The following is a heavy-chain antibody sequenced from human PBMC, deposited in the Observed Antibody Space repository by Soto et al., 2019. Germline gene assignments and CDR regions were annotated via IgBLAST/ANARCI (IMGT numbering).Heavy chain of an antibody. V-gene: IGHV1-18*01. CDR3: GGCGDVNYYHGMDV. CDR2: ISAYNGKT. CDR1: GYTFTTYA. Sequence: ASVKVSCKASGYTFTTYAIHWVRQAPGQRLEWMGWISAYNGKTNYAQNVQGRVTMTTDTSTRTAYMDLRSLRSDDTAVYYCGGCGDVNYYHGMDVWGQGTTVTVSS. J-gene: IGHJ6*02. D-gene: IGHD5-12*01.